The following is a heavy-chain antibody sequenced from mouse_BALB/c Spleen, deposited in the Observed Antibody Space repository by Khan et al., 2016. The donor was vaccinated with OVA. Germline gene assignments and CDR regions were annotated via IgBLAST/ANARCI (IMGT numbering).Heavy chain of an antibody. D-gene: IGHD1-1*01. CDR1: GFSLTDYG. V-gene: IGHV2-6-5*01. Sequence: QVQLKQSGPGLVAPSQSLSITCTVSGFSLTDYGVSWIRQPPGKGLEWLGVIWGGGSTYYNSPLKSRLSIRKDNSKSQVFLKMNSLQTDDTAMYSCAKEDYGSSSFDYWGQGTTLTVSS. CDR3: AKEDYGSSSFDY. CDR2: IWGGGST. J-gene: IGHJ2*01.